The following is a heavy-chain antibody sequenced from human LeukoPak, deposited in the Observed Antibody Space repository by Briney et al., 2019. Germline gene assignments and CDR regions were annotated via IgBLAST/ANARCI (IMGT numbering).Heavy chain of an antibody. V-gene: IGHV4-61*01. CDR1: GGSISSSSYY. Sequence: SETLSLTCTVSGGSISSSSYYWSWIRQPPGKGLEWIGYIYYSGSTNYNPSLKSRVTISVDTSKNQFSLKLISVTAADTAVYYCARDDSGSYHQLGVWGQGTTVTVSS. CDR3: ARDDSGSYHQLGV. D-gene: IGHD1-26*01. CDR2: IYYSGST. J-gene: IGHJ6*02.